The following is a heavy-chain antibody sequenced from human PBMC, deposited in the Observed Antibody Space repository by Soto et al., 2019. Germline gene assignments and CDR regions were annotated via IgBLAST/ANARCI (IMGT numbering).Heavy chain of an antibody. CDR3: ARDRAVRGGYYYGMDV. CDR2: IYSGGST. Sequence: GGSLRLSCAASGFTVSSNYMSWVRQAPGKGLEWVSVIYSGGSTYYADSVKGRFTISRDNSKNTLYLQMNSLRAEDTAVYYCARDRAVRGGYYYGMDVWGQGTTVTVSS. V-gene: IGHV3-66*01. J-gene: IGHJ6*02. CDR1: GFTVSSNY. D-gene: IGHD3-10*02.